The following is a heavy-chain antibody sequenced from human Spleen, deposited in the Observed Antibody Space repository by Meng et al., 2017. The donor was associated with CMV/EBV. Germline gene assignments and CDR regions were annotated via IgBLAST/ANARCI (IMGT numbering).Heavy chain of an antibody. V-gene: IGHV4-30-4*01. Sequence: HPPGSVQGLVKPLQTLSLTGRVSCASISSIRNNYWSWISQPPGKGLELIGHIYYSGSTSYTPSLKGRVTISVDTSNNQFALKLSSVTAADTAVYYCARVGWRQWSFDL. CDR2: IYYSGST. D-gene: IGHD5-18*01. CDR3: ARVGWRQWSFDL. J-gene: IGHJ2*01. CDR1: CASISSIRNNY.